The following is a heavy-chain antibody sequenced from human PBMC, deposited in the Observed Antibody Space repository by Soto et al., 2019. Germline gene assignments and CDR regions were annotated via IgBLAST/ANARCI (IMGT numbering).Heavy chain of an antibody. Sequence: EVQLLESGGGLVQPGGSLRLSCAVSGFRYSTYGVTWVRQAPGKGLEWVSGVSGGSGTTQYKDSVRGRFTVTGDNSKNTVYLEMNSLRLEDTAVYYCTRWNGYADYWGQGTLVTVSS. CDR2: VSGGSGTT. D-gene: IGHD1-1*01. CDR3: TRWNGYADY. V-gene: IGHV3-23*01. CDR1: GFRYSTYG. J-gene: IGHJ4*02.